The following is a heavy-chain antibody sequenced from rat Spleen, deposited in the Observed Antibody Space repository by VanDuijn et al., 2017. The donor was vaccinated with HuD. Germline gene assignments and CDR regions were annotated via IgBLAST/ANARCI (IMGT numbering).Heavy chain of an antibody. CDR1: GFTFSDYA. J-gene: IGHJ1*01. CDR3: ARQKFITMMVVITSDWYFDF. CDR2: ISYEGSST. Sequence: EVQLVESGGGLVQPGRSLKLSCAASGFTFSDYAMAWVRQAPKKGLEWVASISYEGSSTYYGDSVKGRFTISRDNAKSTLYLQMNSLRSEDTATYYCARQKFITMMVVITSDWYFDFWGPGTMVTVSS. V-gene: IGHV5-22*01. D-gene: IGHD1-12*02.